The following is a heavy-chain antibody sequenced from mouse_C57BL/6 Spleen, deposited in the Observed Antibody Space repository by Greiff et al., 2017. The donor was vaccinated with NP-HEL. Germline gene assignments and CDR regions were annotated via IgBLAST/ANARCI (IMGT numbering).Heavy chain of an antibody. V-gene: IGHV1-82*01. Sequence: QVQLQQSGPELVKPGASVKISCKASGYAFSSSWMNWVKQRPGKGLEWIGRIYPGDGDTKYNGKFKGKATLTADKSSSTAYMQLSSLTSEDSAVYFCARSDYDEGFAYWGQGTLVTVSA. CDR3: ARSDYDEGFAY. CDR1: GYAFSSSW. CDR2: IYPGDGDT. J-gene: IGHJ3*01. D-gene: IGHD2-4*01.